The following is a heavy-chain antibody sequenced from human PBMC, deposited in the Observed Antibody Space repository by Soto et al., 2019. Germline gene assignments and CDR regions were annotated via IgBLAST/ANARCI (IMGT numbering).Heavy chain of an antibody. CDR2: IPQDGVDG. V-gene: IGHV3-7*03. J-gene: IGHJ6*02. CDR1: GFTFSMYS. Sequence: GGSLRLSCEVSGFTFSMYSMSWVRQSPGKGLEWVAKIPQDGVDGHYADSVKGRFIISRDNGKNSLHLQLNNLRAEDTAVYYCARDHLILPAHDFFYGSDVWGRGATVTVS. CDR3: ARDHLILPAHDFFYGSDV. D-gene: IGHD2-21*02.